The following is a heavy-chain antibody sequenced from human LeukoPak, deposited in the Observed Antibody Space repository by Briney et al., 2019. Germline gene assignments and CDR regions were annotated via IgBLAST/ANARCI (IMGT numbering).Heavy chain of an antibody. J-gene: IGHJ5*02. CDR3: AKGRVVAGTKSLTYNWFDP. CDR1: GYTFTDYY. V-gene: IGHV1-2*02. Sequence: ASVTVSCKASGYTFTDYYIYWVRQAPGQGLQWMGWINPNTGGTNYARQFQGRVTMTRDTSISTAYMDLSRLTSDDTAVYYCAKGRVVAGTKSLTYNWFDPWGQGTLVTVSS. D-gene: IGHD6-19*01. CDR2: INPNTGGT.